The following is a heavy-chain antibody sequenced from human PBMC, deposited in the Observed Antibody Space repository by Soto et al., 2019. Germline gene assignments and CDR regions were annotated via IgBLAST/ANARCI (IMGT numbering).Heavy chain of an antibody. Sequence: SVKVSCKASGFTFTSSAVQWVRQARGQRLEWIGWIVVGSGNTNYAQKFQERVTVTRDMSTSTAYMELSSLRSEDTAVYYCAAGRIVGGIDPWGQGTLVTVSS. J-gene: IGHJ5*02. D-gene: IGHD1-26*01. CDR2: IVVGSGNT. CDR3: AAGRIVGGIDP. V-gene: IGHV1-58*01. CDR1: GFTFTSSA.